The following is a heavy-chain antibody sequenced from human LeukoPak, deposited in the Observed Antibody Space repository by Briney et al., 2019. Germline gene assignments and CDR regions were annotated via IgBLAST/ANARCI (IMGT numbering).Heavy chain of an antibody. D-gene: IGHD3-10*01. CDR3: ATDLGGSGRHDAFDI. V-gene: IGHV1-18*01. Sequence: ASVKVSCKASGYTFTSYGISWVRQAPGQGLEWMGWISAYNGNTNYAQKFQGRVTMTEDTSTDTAYMELSSLRSEDTAVYYCATDLGGSGRHDAFDIWGQGTMVTVSS. J-gene: IGHJ3*02. CDR2: ISAYNGNT. CDR1: GYTFTSYG.